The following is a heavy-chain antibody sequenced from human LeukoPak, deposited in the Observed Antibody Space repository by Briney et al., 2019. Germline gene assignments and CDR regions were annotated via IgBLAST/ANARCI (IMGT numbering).Heavy chain of an antibody. Sequence: PGGSLRLSCAASGFTFSSYWMSWVRQAPGKGLEWVANIKQGGSEKYYVDSVKGLFTISRDNAKNSLYLQMNSLRAEDTAVYYCARSATDSSSVDYWGQGTLVTVSS. CDR1: GFTFSSYW. CDR3: ARSATDSSSVDY. D-gene: IGHD6-6*01. V-gene: IGHV3-7*01. J-gene: IGHJ4*02. CDR2: IKQGGSEK.